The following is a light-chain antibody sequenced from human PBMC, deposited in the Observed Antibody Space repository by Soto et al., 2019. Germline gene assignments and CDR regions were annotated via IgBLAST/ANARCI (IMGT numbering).Light chain of an antibody. CDR3: QQCNNWPPEIT. J-gene: IGKJ5*01. Sequence: IVLTQSPATLSLSPGERATLSCRASQNISIYLAWYQQKTGQAPRLLIYDASNRATGIPARFSGSGSGTDFTLNISSLEPEDFAVYYCQQCNNWPPEITFGQGTRLEIK. CDR1: QNISIY. CDR2: DAS. V-gene: IGKV3-11*01.